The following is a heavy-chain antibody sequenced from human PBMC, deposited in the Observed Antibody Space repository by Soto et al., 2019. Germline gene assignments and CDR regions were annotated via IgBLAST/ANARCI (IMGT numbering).Heavy chain of an antibody. J-gene: IGHJ4*02. V-gene: IGHV4-4*07. Sequence: PSDKVPLSCSFSGPSIICHYLHWFRQPAGKPLEWIGRIHSAGGTNYNVPLTSRVTMSVDTSKNQLSLKLSSVTAADTAVYYCARISGGPICWGQGKLVTVSS. CDR1: GPSIICHY. CDR2: IHSAGGT. CDR3: ARISGGPIC.